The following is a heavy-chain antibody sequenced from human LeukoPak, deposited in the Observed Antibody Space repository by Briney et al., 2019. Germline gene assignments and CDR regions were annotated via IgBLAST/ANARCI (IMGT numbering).Heavy chain of an antibody. CDR1: GITLSNYG. CDR3: ARETYYYDSSGYSSVDY. Sequence: KAGGSLRLSCAVSGITLSNYGMSWVRQAPGKGLEWVSSISSSSSYIYYADSVKGRFTISRDNAKNSLYLQMNSLRAEDTAVYYCARETYYYDSSGYSSVDYWGQGTLVTVSS. CDR2: ISSSSSYI. J-gene: IGHJ4*02. V-gene: IGHV3-21*01. D-gene: IGHD3-22*01.